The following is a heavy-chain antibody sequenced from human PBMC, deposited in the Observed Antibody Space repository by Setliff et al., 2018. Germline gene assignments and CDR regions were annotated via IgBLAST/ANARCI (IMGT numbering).Heavy chain of an antibody. Sequence: SVKVSCKTSRGTFSNYAISWVRQAPGQGLGWMGGTTPIFTTANYAQKFQGRVTITADESTSTAYMELSSLKSEDTAVYYCARSPFPVDTVMVTTFDSWGQGTLVTVSS. D-gene: IGHD5-18*01. V-gene: IGHV1-69*13. CDR2: TTPIFTTA. J-gene: IGHJ4*02. CDR1: RGTFSNYA. CDR3: ARSPFPVDTVMVTTFDS.